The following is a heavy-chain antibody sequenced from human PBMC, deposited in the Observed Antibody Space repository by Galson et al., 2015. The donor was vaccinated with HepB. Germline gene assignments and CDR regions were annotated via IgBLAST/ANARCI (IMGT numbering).Heavy chain of an antibody. J-gene: IGHJ4*02. CDR3: ARDLRGSGWYVDY. Sequence: SLRLSCAASGFTFSDYYMSWFRQTPEKGLEWLSYITRSGETIKYADSVKGRFTISRDNAKNSLHLQMNSLRAEETAVYYCARDLRGSGWYVDYWGQGTLVTVSS. V-gene: IGHV3-11*04. CDR1: GFTFSDYY. CDR2: ITRSGETI. D-gene: IGHD6-19*01.